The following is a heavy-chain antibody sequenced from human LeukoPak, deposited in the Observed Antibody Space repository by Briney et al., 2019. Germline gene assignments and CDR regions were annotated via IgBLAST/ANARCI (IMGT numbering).Heavy chain of an antibody. Sequence: GGSLRLSCAASGFTFSNYWMNWVRQAPGKGLECLANIKQDGSETYYADSVKGRFTISRDNSKTTVYLQMNSLTTEDTAVYYCAGELYYYDTGNFDYWGQGTLVTVSS. D-gene: IGHD3-22*01. J-gene: IGHJ4*02. V-gene: IGHV3-7*01. CDR3: AGELYYYDTGNFDY. CDR2: IKQDGSET. CDR1: GFTFSNYW.